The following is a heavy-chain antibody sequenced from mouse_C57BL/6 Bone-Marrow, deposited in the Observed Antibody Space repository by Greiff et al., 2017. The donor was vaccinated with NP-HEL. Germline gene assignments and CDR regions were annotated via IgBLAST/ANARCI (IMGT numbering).Heavy chain of an antibody. D-gene: IGHD3-2*02. J-gene: IGHJ2*01. V-gene: IGHV1-4*01. CDR3: AMTAQAHYFDY. CDR1: GYTFTSYT. CDR2: INPSSGYT. Sequence: VQLQQSGAELARPGASVKMSCKASGYTFTSYTMHWVKQRPGQGLEWIGYINPSSGYTKYNQKFKDKATLTADKSSSTAYMQLSSLTSEDSAVYYCAMTAQAHYFDYWGQGTTLTVSS.